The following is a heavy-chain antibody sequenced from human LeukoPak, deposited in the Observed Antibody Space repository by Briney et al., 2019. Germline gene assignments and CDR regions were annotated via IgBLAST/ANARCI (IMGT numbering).Heavy chain of an antibody. CDR3: ASEHRITMVRGVPYYFDY. V-gene: IGHV6-1*01. CDR1: GDSVSSNSAA. Sequence: SQTLSLTCAISGDSVSSNSAAWNWIRQSPSRGLEWLGRTYYRSKWYNDYAVSVKSRITINPDTSKNQFSLQLNSVTPEDTAVYYCASEHRITMVRGVPYYFDYWGQGTLVTVSS. J-gene: IGHJ4*02. CDR2: TYYRSKWYN. D-gene: IGHD3-10*01.